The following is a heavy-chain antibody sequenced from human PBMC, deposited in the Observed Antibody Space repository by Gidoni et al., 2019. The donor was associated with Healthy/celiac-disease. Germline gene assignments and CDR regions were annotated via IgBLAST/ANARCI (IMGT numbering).Heavy chain of an antibody. D-gene: IGHD2-15*01. V-gene: IGHV4-31*03. CDR2: IYYSGST. CDR3: ARLGDIVVGVPFDY. CDR1: GGSLSSGGYY. Sequence: QVQLQESGPGLVKPSQPLSLTCTVSGGSLSSGGYYWSWIRQHPGKGLEWIGYIYYSGSTYYNPSLKSRVTISVDTSKNQFSLKLSSVTAADTAVYYCARLGDIVVGVPFDYWGQGTLVTVSS. J-gene: IGHJ4*02.